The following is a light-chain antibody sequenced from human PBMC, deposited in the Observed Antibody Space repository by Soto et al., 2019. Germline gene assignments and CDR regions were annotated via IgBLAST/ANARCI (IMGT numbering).Light chain of an antibody. J-gene: IGKJ1*01. Sequence: EIVMTQSPATLSVSPGERATLSCRASQSVSSRIAWYQQKPGQAPRLLIYGASTRAAGIPARFTGSGSGTEFTLTISSLQSEDFAVYYCQKYDIWPRTFGQGTKV. CDR2: GAS. CDR3: QKYDIWPRT. CDR1: QSVSSR. V-gene: IGKV3-15*01.